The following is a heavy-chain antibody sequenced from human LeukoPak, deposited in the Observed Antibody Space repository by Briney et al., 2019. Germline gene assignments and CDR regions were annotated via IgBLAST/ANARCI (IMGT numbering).Heavy chain of an antibody. CDR1: GFTVSSNY. CDR3: AREGPYSGHYFDH. CDR2: IYSGGST. D-gene: IGHD1-26*01. Sequence: GGSLRLSCAASGFTVSSNYMTWVRQAPGKGLEWVSIIYSGGSTYYADSVKGRFTISRDNSKNTLYLQMNSLRAEDTAVYYCAREGPYSGHYFDHWGQGTLVTVSS. J-gene: IGHJ4*02. V-gene: IGHV3-66*01.